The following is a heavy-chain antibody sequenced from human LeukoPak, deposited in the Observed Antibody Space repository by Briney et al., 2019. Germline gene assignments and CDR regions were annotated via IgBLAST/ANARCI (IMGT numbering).Heavy chain of an antibody. D-gene: IGHD6-19*01. V-gene: IGHV1-69*04. J-gene: IGHJ4*02. Sequence: RASVKVSCKASGGTFSSYAISWVRQAPGQGLEWMGRIIPILGIANYAQKFQGRVTITADKSTSTAYMELSSLRSEDTAVYYCAGLDSSGWYFLGYWGQGTLVTVSS. CDR1: GGTFSSYA. CDR2: IIPILGIA. CDR3: AGLDSSGWYFLGY.